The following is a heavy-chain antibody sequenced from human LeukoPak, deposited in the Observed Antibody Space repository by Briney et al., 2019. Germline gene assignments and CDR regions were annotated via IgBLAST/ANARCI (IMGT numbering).Heavy chain of an antibody. CDR2: ISDSGGRI. CDR3: AKDPYYSGWYYFDS. CDR1: GFTFNTYS. V-gene: IGHV3-23*01. J-gene: IGHJ4*02. Sequence: GGSLRLSCVASGFTFNTYSMHWVRQAPGKGLEWVSGISDSGGRIYYADSVKGRFTISRGNSKNTLYLQMNSLRAEDTAIYYCAKDPYYSGWYYFDSWGQGTLVTVSS. D-gene: IGHD6-19*01.